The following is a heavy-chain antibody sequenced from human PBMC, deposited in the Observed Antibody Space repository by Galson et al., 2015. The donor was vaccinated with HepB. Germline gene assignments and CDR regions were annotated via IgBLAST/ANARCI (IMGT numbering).Heavy chain of an antibody. CDR3: AGPSVGATTALGY. CDR1: GFTFSSYS. Sequence: SLRLSCAASGFTFSSYSMNWVRQAPGKGLEWVSSISSSSSYIYYADSVKGRFTISRDNAKNSLYLQMNSLRAEDTAVYYCAGPSVGATTALGYWGQGTLVTVSS. V-gene: IGHV3-21*01. D-gene: IGHD1-26*01. CDR2: ISSSSSYI. J-gene: IGHJ4*02.